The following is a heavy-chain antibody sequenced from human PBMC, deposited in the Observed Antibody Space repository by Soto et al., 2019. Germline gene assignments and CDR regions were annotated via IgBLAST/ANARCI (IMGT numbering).Heavy chain of an antibody. J-gene: IGHJ4*02. CDR2: ITTNGGGT. D-gene: IGHD3-10*01. CDR1: GFTFSSYA. Sequence: GGSLRLSCVGSGFTFSSYAMHWVRQAPGKGLEYVSSITTNGGGTYYATSVKGRFTISRDNSKNTLYLQMGSLRGEDMAVYYCAREEVGSYWRTLDCWGQGTLVTVSS. CDR3: AREEVGSYWRTLDC. V-gene: IGHV3-64*01.